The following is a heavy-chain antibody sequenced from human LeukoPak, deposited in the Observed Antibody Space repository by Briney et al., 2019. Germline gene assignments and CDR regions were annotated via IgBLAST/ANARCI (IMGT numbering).Heavy chain of an antibody. Sequence: GGSLRLSCAASGFTFSSYAMSWVRQAPGKGLEWVSAISGSGGRTYYADSVKGRFTISRDNSKNTLYLQMNRLRAEDTAVYYCAKGLQELLWFGESAYWGQGTLVTVSS. D-gene: IGHD3-10*01. V-gene: IGHV3-23*01. CDR3: AKGLQELLWFGESAY. J-gene: IGHJ4*02. CDR1: GFTFSSYA. CDR2: ISGSGGRT.